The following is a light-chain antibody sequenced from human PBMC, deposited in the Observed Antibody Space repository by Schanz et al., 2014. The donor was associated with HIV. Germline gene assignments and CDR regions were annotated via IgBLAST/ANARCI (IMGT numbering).Light chain of an antibody. CDR3: QQYGSSGT. V-gene: IGKV3-20*01. CDR2: GAS. Sequence: EIVMTQSPATLSVSPGERATLSCRASQSVSSNLAWYQQKPGQAPRLLIYGASNRATGVPDRFSGSGSGTDFILTISRLEPEDCAVYYCQQYGSSGTFGPGTKVHIK. CDR1: QSVSSN. J-gene: IGKJ3*01.